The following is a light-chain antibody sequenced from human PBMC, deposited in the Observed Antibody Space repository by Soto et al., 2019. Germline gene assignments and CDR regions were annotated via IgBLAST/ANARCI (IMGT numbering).Light chain of an antibody. CDR3: QQRFNWPPIT. V-gene: IGKV3-11*01. J-gene: IGKJ5*01. Sequence: EIVLTQSPATLSLSPGETATLSCRASQSVSSYLAWYQQKPGQAPRLLIYDPSTRATGIPARFSGSGSGTDFTLTISSLEPEDFAVYYCQQRFNWPPITFGQGTRLEIK. CDR1: QSVSSY. CDR2: DPS.